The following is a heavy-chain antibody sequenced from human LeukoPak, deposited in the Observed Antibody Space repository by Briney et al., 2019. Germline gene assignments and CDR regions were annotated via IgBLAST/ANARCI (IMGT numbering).Heavy chain of an antibody. CDR2: ISYDGSNK. CDR1: GFTFNSYA. Sequence: GGSLRLSCAASGFTFNSYAMHWVRQAPGKGLEWVAVISYDGSNKYYADSVKGRFTISRDNSKNTLYLQMNSLRAEDTAVYYCARVAGGATTVDYWGQGTLVTVSS. D-gene: IGHD1-26*01. V-gene: IGHV3-30-3*01. J-gene: IGHJ4*02. CDR3: ARVAGGATTVDY.